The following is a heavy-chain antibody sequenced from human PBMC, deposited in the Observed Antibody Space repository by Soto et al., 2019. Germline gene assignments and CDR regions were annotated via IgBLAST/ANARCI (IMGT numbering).Heavy chain of an antibody. V-gene: IGHV1-2*02. Sequence: ASVKVSCKASGYTFTGYYMHWVRQAPGQGLEWMGWINPNSGGTNYAQKFQGRVTMTRDTSISTAYMELSRLTSDDTAVYYCARDREGADTIFGVLNYYYGMDVWGQGTTVTVSS. J-gene: IGHJ6*02. CDR3: ARDREGADTIFGVLNYYYGMDV. D-gene: IGHD3-3*01. CDR1: GYTFTGYY. CDR2: INPNSGGT.